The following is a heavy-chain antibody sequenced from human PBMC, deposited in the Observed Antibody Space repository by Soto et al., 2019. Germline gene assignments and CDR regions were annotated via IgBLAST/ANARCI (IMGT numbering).Heavy chain of an antibody. CDR3: ARDVGEYYDSSPAGHFDY. Sequence: QVQLQESGPGLVKPSVTLSLTCAVSGGSISSSHWWSWVRQPPGKGLEWIGKTYPSGGTNYNPSLRSRVTISVDKSKNHFSLKLRSVAAADTAVYYCARDVGEYYDSSPAGHFDYWGQGTLVTVSS. V-gene: IGHV4-4*02. D-gene: IGHD3-22*01. CDR2: TYPSGGT. J-gene: IGHJ4*02. CDR1: GGSISSSHW.